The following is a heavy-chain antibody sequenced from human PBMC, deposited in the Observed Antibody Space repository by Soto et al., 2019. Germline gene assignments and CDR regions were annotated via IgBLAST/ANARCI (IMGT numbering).Heavy chain of an antibody. J-gene: IGHJ6*02. D-gene: IGHD3-9*01. CDR3: ARHHDTGGMDV. CDR1: GCNFSGYW. CDR2: IYPGDSDT. V-gene: IGHV5-51*01. Sequence: GESLKICYKGSGCNFSGYWIGWVRQMPGKGLEWMGVIYPGDSDTRYSPSFQGQVTISADKSISTAYLQWSSLKASDTAMYYCARHHDTGGMDVWGQGTTVTVS.